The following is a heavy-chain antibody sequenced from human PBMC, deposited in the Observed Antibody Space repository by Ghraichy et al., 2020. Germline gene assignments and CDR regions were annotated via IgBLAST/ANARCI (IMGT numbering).Heavy chain of an antibody. CDR2: IIPILSLV. CDR3: ARPYSNYAGYFDY. Sequence: SVKVSCKASGGSFSSFSISWVRQAPGQGLEWMGRIIPILSLVNYAQKFQGRVTITADKSTSTAYMEVSSLRSEDTAVYYCARPYSNYAGYFDYWGQGTLVTVSS. J-gene: IGHJ4*02. CDR1: GGSFSSFS. V-gene: IGHV1-69*02. D-gene: IGHD4-11*01.